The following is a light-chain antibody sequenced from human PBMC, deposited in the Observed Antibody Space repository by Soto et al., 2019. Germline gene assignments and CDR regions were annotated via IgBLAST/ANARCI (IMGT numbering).Light chain of an antibody. J-gene: IGLJ1*01. CDR1: SSDVGSYNL. Sequence: QSALTQPASVSGSPGQSITISCTGTSSDVGSYNLVSWYQQHPGKAPKLMIYEVSKRPSGVSNRFSGSKSGNTASLTISVLQAEDEADYYGCSYAGSSTYVFGTGTQVTVL. CDR2: EVS. CDR3: CSYAGSSTYV. V-gene: IGLV2-23*02.